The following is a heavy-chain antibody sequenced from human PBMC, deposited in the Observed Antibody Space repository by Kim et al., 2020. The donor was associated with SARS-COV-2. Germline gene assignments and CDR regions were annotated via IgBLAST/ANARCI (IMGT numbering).Heavy chain of an antibody. J-gene: IGHJ5*02. CDR1: GYTFTSYG. V-gene: IGHV1-18*01. D-gene: IGHD6-6*01. CDR2: ISAYNGNT. Sequence: ASVKVSCKASGYTFTSYGISWVRQAPGQGLEWMGWISAYNGNTNYAQKLQGRVTMTTDTSTSTAYMELRSLRSDDTAVYYCASFLAARNWFDPWGQGTLVTVSS. CDR3: ASFLAARNWFDP.